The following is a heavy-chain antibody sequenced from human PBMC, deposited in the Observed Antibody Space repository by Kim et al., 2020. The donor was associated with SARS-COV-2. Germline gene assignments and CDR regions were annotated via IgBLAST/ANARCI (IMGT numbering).Heavy chain of an antibody. Sequence: SETLSLTCSISGGSVTSYYWTWVRQPPGKRPEWIGYVFGTGTTGYNPSLNSRVTISVDTAKNQFSLKLTSVTAADTAIYYCARHPRSRGRGFDYWGQGSL. D-gene: IGHD2-15*01. CDR2: VFGTGTT. CDR1: GGSVTSYY. J-gene: IGHJ4*02. CDR3: ARHPRSRGRGFDY. V-gene: IGHV4-59*08.